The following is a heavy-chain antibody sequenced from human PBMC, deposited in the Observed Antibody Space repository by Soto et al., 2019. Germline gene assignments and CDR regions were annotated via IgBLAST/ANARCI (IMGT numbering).Heavy chain of an antibody. CDR3: ARDRHRQWLVFGY. D-gene: IGHD6-19*01. CDR1: GFTFSSYA. Sequence: QVQLVESGGGVVQPGRSLRLSCAASGFTFSSYAMHWVRQAPGKGLEWVAVISYDGSNKYYADSVKGRFTISRDNSKNTLYLQMNSLRAEDTAVYYCARDRHRQWLVFGYWCQGTLVIVSS. J-gene: IGHJ4*02. V-gene: IGHV3-30-3*01. CDR2: ISYDGSNK.